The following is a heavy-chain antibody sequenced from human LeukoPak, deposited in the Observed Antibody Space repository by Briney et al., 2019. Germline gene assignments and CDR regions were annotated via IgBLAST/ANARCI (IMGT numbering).Heavy chain of an antibody. J-gene: IGHJ4*02. CDR3: ARRPLSAVIQNYFEY. Sequence: GGSLKISCKGSGYSFTSYWIGRVRQMPGKGLEWMGIIFPGDSDTRYSPSFQGQVTISADKSINTAYLQWSSLKASDTAMYYCARRPLSAVIQNYFEYWGQGTLVTVSS. CDR1: GYSFTSYW. CDR2: IFPGDSDT. V-gene: IGHV5-51*01. D-gene: IGHD2-21*01.